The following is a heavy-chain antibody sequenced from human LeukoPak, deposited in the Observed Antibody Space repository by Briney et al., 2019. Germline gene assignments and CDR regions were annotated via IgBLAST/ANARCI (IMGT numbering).Heavy chain of an antibody. Sequence: GGALRLSCVASGFSFNNYAMKWVRQAPGKGLEWVSLIIGSSGSTFDADSVKGRFTISRDKSKNTLYLKMNSLRDEDTAVYYCAKGAYDYIEIAYFDYWGQGSLVTVSS. CDR1: GFSFNNYA. J-gene: IGHJ4*02. V-gene: IGHV3-23*01. CDR2: IIGSSGST. D-gene: IGHD5-12*01. CDR3: AKGAYDYIEIAYFDY.